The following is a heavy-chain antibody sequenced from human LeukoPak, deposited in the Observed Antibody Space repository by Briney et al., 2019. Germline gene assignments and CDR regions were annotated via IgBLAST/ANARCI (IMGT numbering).Heavy chain of an antibody. J-gene: IGHJ4*02. CDR3: ARSEWELPNYFDY. D-gene: IGHD1-26*01. Sequence: ASVKVSCKASGGTFSSYAISWVRQAPGQGLEWMGGIIPIFGTANYAQKFQGRVTITADESTSTAYMELSSLRSEDTAVYYCARSEWELPNYFDYWGQGTLVTVSS. CDR1: GGTFSSYA. V-gene: IGHV1-69*13. CDR2: IIPIFGTA.